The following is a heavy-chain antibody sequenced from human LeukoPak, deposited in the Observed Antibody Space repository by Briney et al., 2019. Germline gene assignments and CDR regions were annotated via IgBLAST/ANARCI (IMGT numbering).Heavy chain of an antibody. Sequence: PSETLSLTCTVSGGSISSYYWSWIRQPAGKGLEWIGRIYTSGSTNYNPSLKSRVTMSVDTSKNQFSLKLSSVTAADTAVYYCARDSGLYYDFWSGSLPPNWFDPWGQGTLVTVSS. CDR1: GGSISSYY. J-gene: IGHJ5*02. V-gene: IGHV4-4*07. CDR2: IYTSGST. D-gene: IGHD3-3*01. CDR3: ARDSGLYYDFWSGSLPPNWFDP.